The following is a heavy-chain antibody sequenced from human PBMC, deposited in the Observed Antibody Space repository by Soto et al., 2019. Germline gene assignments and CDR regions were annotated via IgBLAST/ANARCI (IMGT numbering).Heavy chain of an antibody. CDR2: IYHSGST. CDR1: GGSISSGGYS. J-gene: IGHJ4*02. Sequence: PSETLSLTCAVSGGSISSGGYSWSWIRQPPGKGLEWIGYIYHSGSTYYNPSLKSRVTISVDRSKNQFSLKLSSVTAADTAVYYCARVSGYYYGVDYWGQGTLVTVSS. D-gene: IGHD3-22*01. V-gene: IGHV4-30-2*01. CDR3: ARVSGYYYGVDY.